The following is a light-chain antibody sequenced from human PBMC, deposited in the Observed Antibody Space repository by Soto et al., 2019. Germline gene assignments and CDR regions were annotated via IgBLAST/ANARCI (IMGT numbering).Light chain of an antibody. CDR2: GAS. Sequence: EIVMTQSPATLSVSPGERATLSCRAGQSVSSKLAWYQQKPGQAPRLLIYGASSRATGIPDRFSGSGSGTDFTLTISRLEPEDFAVYYCQQYGSSPITFGQGTRLEN. CDR3: QQYGSSPIT. V-gene: IGKV3-20*01. J-gene: IGKJ5*01. CDR1: QSVSSK.